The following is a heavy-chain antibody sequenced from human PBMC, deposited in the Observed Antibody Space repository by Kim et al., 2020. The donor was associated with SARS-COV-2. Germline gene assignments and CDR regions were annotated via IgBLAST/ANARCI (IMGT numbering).Heavy chain of an antibody. CDR1: GVSINNFY. J-gene: IGHJ4*02. V-gene: IGHV4-59*01. Sequence: SETLSLSCSVSGVSINNFYWSWIRQPPGKGLEWIGYIFDNGRTNYNPSLKTRVTISTDTSKTQFSLKVTSVSAADTAVYYCARGQERLDFWGQGTLVTVS. CDR3: ARGQERLDF. CDR2: IFDNGRT.